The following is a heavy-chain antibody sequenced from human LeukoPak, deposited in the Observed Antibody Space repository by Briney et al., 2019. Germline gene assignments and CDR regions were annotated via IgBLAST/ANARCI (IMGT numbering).Heavy chain of an antibody. CDR3: ARPAGLYSSSSRGVPHYFDY. J-gene: IGHJ4*02. D-gene: IGHD6-6*01. CDR2: IYYSGST. Sequence: SETLSLTCTVSGDSISSSSYYWGWIRQPPGKGLEWIGSIYYSGSTYYNPSLKSRVTISVDTPKNQFSLKLISVTAAGTAVYYCARPAGLYSSSSRGVPHYFDYWGQGTLVTVSS. V-gene: IGHV4-39*01. CDR1: GDSISSSSYY.